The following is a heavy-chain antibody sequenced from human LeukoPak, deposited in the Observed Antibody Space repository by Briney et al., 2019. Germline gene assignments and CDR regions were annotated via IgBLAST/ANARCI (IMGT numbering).Heavy chain of an antibody. CDR3: AKSSSSWYRFDY. V-gene: IGHV3-23*01. CDR1: GFTFSSYA. D-gene: IGHD6-13*01. J-gene: IGHJ4*02. Sequence: GGSLRLSCAASGFTFSSYAMSWVRQAPGKGLEWVSAISGSGGSTYYADSVKGRFTISRDNSKNTQYLQMNSLRAEDTAVYYCAKSSSSWYRFDYWGQGTLVTVSS. CDR2: ISGSGGST.